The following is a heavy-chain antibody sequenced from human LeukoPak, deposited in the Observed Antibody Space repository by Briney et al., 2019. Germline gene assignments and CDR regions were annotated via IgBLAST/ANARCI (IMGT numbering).Heavy chain of an antibody. V-gene: IGHV1-46*03. Sequence: ASVKVSCKASGYTSTSYYMHWVRQAPGQGLEWMGIINPSGGSTSYAQKFQGRVTMTRDTSTSTVYMELSSLRSEDTAVYYCARVPSPYYDFWSGYSLGYYMDVWGKGTTVTVSS. CDR1: GYTSTSYY. CDR2: INPSGGST. CDR3: ARVPSPYYDFWSGYSLGYYMDV. D-gene: IGHD3-3*01. J-gene: IGHJ6*03.